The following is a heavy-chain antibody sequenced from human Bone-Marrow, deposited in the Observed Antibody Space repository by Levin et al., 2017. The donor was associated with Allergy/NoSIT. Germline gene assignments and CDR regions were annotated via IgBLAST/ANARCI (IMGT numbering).Heavy chain of an antibody. J-gene: IGHJ4*02. Sequence: GGSLRLSCAASGFTFGHYNMNWVRQAPGKGLEWVAYISYHGSTTFYLDSVKGRFTISRDNALNSVEVQMDSLRREDTAVYYCSRDSNSSGFYYDYDYWGRGIQVTVSA. V-gene: IGHV3-48*01. CDR1: GFTFGHYN. CDR3: SRDSNSSGFYYDYDY. CDR2: ISYHGSTT. D-gene: IGHD3-22*01.